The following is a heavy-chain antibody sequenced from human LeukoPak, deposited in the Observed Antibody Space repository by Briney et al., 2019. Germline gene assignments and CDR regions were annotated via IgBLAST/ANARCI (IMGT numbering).Heavy chain of an antibody. CDR3: ARRLTQYDCFDP. V-gene: IGHV6-1*01. D-gene: IGHD2-2*01. J-gene: IGHJ5*02. Sequence: SQTLSLTCAISGDSVSSNSVTWNWIRQSPSRGLEWLGRTYYRSTWYNDYAVSVRGRITVNPDTSKNQFSLHLNSATPEDTAVYYCARRLTQYDCFDPWGQGILVTVSS. CDR1: GDSVSSNSVT. CDR2: TYYRSTWYN.